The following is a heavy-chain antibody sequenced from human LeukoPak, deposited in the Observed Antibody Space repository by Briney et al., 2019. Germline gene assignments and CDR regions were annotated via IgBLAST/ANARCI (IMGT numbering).Heavy chain of an antibody. V-gene: IGHV1-69*04. J-gene: IGHJ5*02. CDR1: GGTFSSYA. CDR3: ASDGSRGPVVVTAAILAWFDP. CDR2: IIPILGIA. Sequence: ASVKVSCKASGGTFSSYAISWVRQAPGQGLEWMGRIIPILGIANYAQKFQGRVTITADKSTSTAYMELSSLRSEDTAVYYCASDGSRGPVVVTAAILAWFDPWGQGTLVTVSS. D-gene: IGHD2-2*02.